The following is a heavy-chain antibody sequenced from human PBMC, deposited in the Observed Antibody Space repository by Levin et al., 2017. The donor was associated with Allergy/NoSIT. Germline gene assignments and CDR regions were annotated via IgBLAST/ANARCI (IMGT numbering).Heavy chain of an antibody. CDR2: ISYDGSNE. Sequence: GESLKISCAASGSTFSSYGMHWVRQAPGKGLEWVAVISYDGSNEYYADSVKGRFTISRDNSKNTLYLQMNSLRAEDTAVYYCAKYQGYCSSTSCYYGMDVWGQGTTVTVSS. J-gene: IGHJ6*02. V-gene: IGHV3-30*18. D-gene: IGHD2-2*01. CDR1: GSTFSSYG. CDR3: AKYQGYCSSTSCYYGMDV.